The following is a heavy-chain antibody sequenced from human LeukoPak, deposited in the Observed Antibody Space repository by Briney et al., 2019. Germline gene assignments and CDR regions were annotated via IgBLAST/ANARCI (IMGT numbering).Heavy chain of an antibody. D-gene: IGHD4-17*01. J-gene: IGHJ4*02. CDR3: ARGSSAGVTNY. CDR2: INHSGST. V-gene: IGHV4-34*01. CDR1: GGSFSGYY. Sequence: SETLSLTCAVYGGSFSGYYWSWIRQPPGKGLEWIGEINHSGSTNYNPSLKSRVTISVDTSKNQFSLKLSSVTAADTAVYYCARGSSAGVTNYWGQGTLVTVSS.